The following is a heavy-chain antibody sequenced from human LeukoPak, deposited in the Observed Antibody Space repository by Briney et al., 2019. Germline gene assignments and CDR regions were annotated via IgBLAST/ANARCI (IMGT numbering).Heavy chain of an antibody. J-gene: IGHJ4*02. D-gene: IGHD3-16*01. CDR1: GGSISSTTYY. CDR2: IYYSGST. CDR3: ARHRYNGYVYSFDN. V-gene: IGHV4-39*01. Sequence: SETLSLTCTVSGGSISSTTYYWGWIRQPPGKGLEWIVSIYYSGSTYYNPSLKSRVTISVDTSKNQFSLILSSVTAADTAVYYCARHRYNGYVYSFDNWGQGTLVTVSS.